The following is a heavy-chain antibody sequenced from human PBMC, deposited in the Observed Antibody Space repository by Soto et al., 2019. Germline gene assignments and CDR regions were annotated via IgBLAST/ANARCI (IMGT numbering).Heavy chain of an antibody. Sequence: SETLYLTCTVSGGSISSGGYYWSWIRQHPGKGLEWIGYIYYSGSTYYNPSLKSRVTISVDTSKNQFSLKLSSVTAANTAVYYCARRGSSSDCFDPWGQGTLVTVSS. J-gene: IGHJ5*02. D-gene: IGHD6-6*01. CDR1: GGSISSGGYY. V-gene: IGHV4-31*03. CDR3: ARRGSSSDCFDP. CDR2: IYYSGST.